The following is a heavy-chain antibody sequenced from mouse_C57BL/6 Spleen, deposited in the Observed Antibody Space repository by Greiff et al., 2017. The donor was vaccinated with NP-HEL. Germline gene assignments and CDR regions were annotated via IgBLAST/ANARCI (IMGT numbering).Heavy chain of an antibody. CDR1: GYTFTSYW. D-gene: IGHD3-2*02. CDR2: IDPSDSYT. V-gene: IGHV1-59*01. Sequence: QVQLQQPGAELVRPGPSVKLSCKASGYTFTSYWMHWVKQRPGQGLEWIGVIDPSDSYTNYNQKFKGKATLTVDTSSSTAYMQLSSLTSEDSAVYYCARSERDSSGYGFAYWGQGTLVTVSA. CDR3: ARSERDSSGYGFAY. J-gene: IGHJ3*01.